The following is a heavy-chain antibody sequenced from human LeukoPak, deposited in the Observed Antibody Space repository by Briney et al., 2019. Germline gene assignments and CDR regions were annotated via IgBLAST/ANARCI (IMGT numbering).Heavy chain of an antibody. D-gene: IGHD3-10*01. CDR2: IHHSGST. J-gene: IGHJ3*02. CDR3: ARRPQYYYGSGSYPNAFDI. CDR1: GGSISSSSYY. Sequence: SETLSLTCTVSGGSISSSSYYWGWIRQPPGKGLEWIGEIHHSGSTNYNPSLKSRVTISLDTSTNQFSLELSSVTAADTAVYYCARRPQYYYGSGSYPNAFDIWGQGTMVTVSS. V-gene: IGHV4-39*07.